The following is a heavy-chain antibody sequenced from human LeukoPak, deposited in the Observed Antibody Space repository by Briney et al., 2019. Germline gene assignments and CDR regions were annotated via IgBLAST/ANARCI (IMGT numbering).Heavy chain of an antibody. D-gene: IGHD3-22*01. CDR2: IIPILGIA. J-gene: IGHJ4*02. V-gene: IGHV1-69*02. CDR3: ARGPYYDSSGYDLDY. Sequence: ASVKVSCKASGGTFSSYTISWVRQAPGQGLEWMGRIIPILGIANYAQKFQGRVTIAADKSTSTAYMELSSLRSEDTAVYYCARGPYYDSSGYDLDYWGQGTLVTVSS. CDR1: GGTFSSYT.